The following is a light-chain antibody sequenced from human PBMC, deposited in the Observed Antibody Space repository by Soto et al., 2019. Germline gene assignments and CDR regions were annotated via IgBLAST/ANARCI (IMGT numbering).Light chain of an antibody. CDR1: QSIDTW. V-gene: IGKV1-5*03. Sequence: DIQMTQFPSTLSASVGDRVTITCRASQSIDTWLAWHQQKPGQAPKLLISKASSLESGVPSRFSGSGSGTEFTLTISSLQPDDSATYYCQQYNSYRAFSQGTKVEI. CDR3: QQYNSYRA. J-gene: IGKJ1*01. CDR2: KAS.